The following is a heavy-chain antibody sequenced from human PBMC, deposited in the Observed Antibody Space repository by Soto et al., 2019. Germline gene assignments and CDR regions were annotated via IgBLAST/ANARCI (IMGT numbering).Heavy chain of an antibody. CDR1: GGCLLCYS. CDR3: AGGGDGYNPGLCYSDY. Sequence: SETLSLTCTVSGGCLLCYSWSWIRQTPGKGLEWIGHIYYSGSTNYNPSLKSRVPISLDTAKNQVSPKLSSVTAADTAGYYCAGGGDGYNPGLCYSDYWGQGTLVTVSS. CDR2: IYYSGST. D-gene: IGHD5-12*01. J-gene: IGHJ4*02. V-gene: IGHV4-59*01.